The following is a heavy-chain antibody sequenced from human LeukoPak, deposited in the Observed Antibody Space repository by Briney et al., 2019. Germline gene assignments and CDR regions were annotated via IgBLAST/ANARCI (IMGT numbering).Heavy chain of an antibody. CDR1: GYTFTGYY. CDR2: INPNSGGT. V-gene: IGHV1-2*02. J-gene: IGHJ5*02. Sequence: SSVKVSCKASGYTFTGYYMHWVRQAPGQGLEWMGWINPNSGGTNYAQKFQGRVTMTRDTSISTAYMELSRLRSDDTAVYYCARRELRILEWLPPEGWFDPWGQGTLVTVSS. D-gene: IGHD3-3*01. CDR3: ARRELRILEWLPPEGWFDP.